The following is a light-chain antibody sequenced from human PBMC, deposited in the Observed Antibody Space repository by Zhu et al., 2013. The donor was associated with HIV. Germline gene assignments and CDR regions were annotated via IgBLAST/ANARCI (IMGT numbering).Light chain of an antibody. CDR2: GAS. Sequence: EIVLTQSPGTLSLSPGESATLSCRASQTVSRDYLAWYQQKPGQAPRLLIYGASSRATGIPDRFSGGGSGTDFTLTISSLQSEDFAVYYCQQYNNWPLTFGGGTKVEIK. CDR3: QQYNNWPLT. CDR1: QTVSRDY. J-gene: IGKJ4*01. V-gene: IGKV3-20*01.